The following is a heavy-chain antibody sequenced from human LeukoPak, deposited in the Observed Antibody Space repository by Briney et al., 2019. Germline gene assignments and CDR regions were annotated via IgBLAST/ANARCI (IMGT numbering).Heavy chain of an antibody. Sequence: PGGSLRLSCAASGFTFSSFSMNWVRQAPGKGLEWVSYISSSSSTIYYADSVKGRFTISRDNAKNSLFLQMNSLRPEDTAVYYCARAEFGGTRLVPDYWGQGTLVTVSS. CDR2: ISSSSSTI. V-gene: IGHV3-48*04. J-gene: IGHJ4*02. D-gene: IGHD3-16*01. CDR3: ARAEFGGTRLVPDY. CDR1: GFTFSSFS.